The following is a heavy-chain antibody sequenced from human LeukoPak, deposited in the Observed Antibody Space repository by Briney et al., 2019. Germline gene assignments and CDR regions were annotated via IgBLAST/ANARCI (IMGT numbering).Heavy chain of an antibody. Sequence: GGSLRLSCAASGFTFSSYAMSWARQAPGKGLEWVSAISGSGGSTYYADSVKGRFTISRDNSKNTLYLQMNSLRAEDTAVYYCAKKYSSGWYYFDYWGQGTLVTVSS. CDR3: AKKYSSGWYYFDY. D-gene: IGHD6-19*01. CDR2: ISGSGGST. V-gene: IGHV3-23*01. CDR1: GFTFSSYA. J-gene: IGHJ4*02.